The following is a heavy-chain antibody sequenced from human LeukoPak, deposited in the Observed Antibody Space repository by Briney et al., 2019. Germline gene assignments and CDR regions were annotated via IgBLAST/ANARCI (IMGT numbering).Heavy chain of an antibody. CDR2: ISYDGSNK. J-gene: IGHJ4*02. D-gene: IGHD5-18*01. CDR1: GFTFSSYA. V-gene: IGHV3-30*04. Sequence: PGRSLRLSCAASGFTFSSYAMHWVRQAPGKGLEWVAVISYDGSNKYYADSVKGRFTISRDNSKNTLYLQMNSLRAEDTAVYYCARTTRSVDTAADYWGQGTLVTVSS. CDR3: ARTTRSVDTAADY.